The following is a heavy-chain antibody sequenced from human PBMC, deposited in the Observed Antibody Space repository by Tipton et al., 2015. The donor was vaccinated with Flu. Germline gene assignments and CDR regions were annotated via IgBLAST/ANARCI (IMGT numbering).Heavy chain of an antibody. CDR1: GFTFTTYD. Sequence: SLRLSCAASGFTFTTYDMHWVRQVTGKGLEWVSGIGSAGDTYYLDSVKGRFAISRENGKNSLYLQMNSLGAGDTAVYFCARGPLPDSNWCDGMDVWGQGTTVTVSS. CDR3: ARGPLPDSNWCDGMDV. J-gene: IGHJ6*02. CDR2: IGSAGDT. D-gene: IGHD6-13*01. V-gene: IGHV3-13*01.